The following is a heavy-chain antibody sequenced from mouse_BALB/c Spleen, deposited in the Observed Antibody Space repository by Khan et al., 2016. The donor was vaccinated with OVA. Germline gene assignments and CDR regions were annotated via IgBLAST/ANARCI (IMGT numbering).Heavy chain of an antibody. D-gene: IGHD2-3*01. CDR2: ISYSGST. J-gene: IGHJ4*01. CDR1: GYSITSDYA. Sequence: EVKLLESGPGLVKPSQSLSLTCTVTGYSITSDYAWNWIRQFPGNKLEWMGYISYSGSTNYNPSLTSRISITRDTSKNQFFLQLNSVTTEDTATYYCARDGSRYNYAIDYWGQGTSVTVSS. V-gene: IGHV3-2*02. CDR3: ARDGSRYNYAIDY.